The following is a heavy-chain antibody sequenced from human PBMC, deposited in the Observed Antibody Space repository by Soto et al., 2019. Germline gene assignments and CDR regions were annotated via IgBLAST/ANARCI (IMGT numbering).Heavy chain of an antibody. J-gene: IGHJ4*02. D-gene: IGHD3-22*01. V-gene: IGHV1-58*01. CDR1: GFTFTSSA. CDR2: IVVGGGNT. Sequence: SVKVSCKASGFTFTSSAVQWVRQARGQRLEWIGWIVVGGGNTNYAQKFQERVTITRDMSTSTAYMELSSLRSEDTAVYYCAAVQGYYYDSSGYHDDYWGQGTLVTVSS. CDR3: AAVQGYYYDSSGYHDDY.